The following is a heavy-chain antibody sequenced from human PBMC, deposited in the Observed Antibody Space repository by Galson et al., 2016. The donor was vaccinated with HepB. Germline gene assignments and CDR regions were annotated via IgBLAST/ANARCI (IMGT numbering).Heavy chain of an antibody. CDR3: AGGTAWHHFNF. V-gene: IGHV3-48*01. CDR1: EFTFSTYN. Sequence: SLRLSCAASEFTFSTYNMNWVRQAPGKGLEWLSYINSDGDSIYYADSVRGRFTISRDNSKNTLYLQMSSLRVEDAAIYFCAGGTAWHHFNFWGQGTQVTVSS. D-gene: IGHD1-26*01. CDR2: INSDGDSI. J-gene: IGHJ4*02.